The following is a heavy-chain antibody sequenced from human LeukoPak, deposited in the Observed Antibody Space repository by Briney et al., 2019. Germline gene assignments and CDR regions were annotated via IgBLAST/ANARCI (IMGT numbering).Heavy chain of an antibody. CDR1: GFTFSSSW. Sequence: PGGSLRLSCAASGFTFSSSWMHWVRQAPGKGLEWVAFIRYDGSNKYYADSVKGRFTISRDNSKNTLYLQMNSLRAEDTAVYYCAKDEQLVYRWWAYFDYWGQGTLVTVSS. CDR3: AKDEQLVYRWWAYFDY. V-gene: IGHV3-30*02. D-gene: IGHD6-13*01. J-gene: IGHJ4*02. CDR2: IRYDGSNK.